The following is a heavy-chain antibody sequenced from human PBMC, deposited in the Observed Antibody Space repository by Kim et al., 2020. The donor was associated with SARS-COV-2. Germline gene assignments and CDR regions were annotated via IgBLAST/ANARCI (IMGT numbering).Heavy chain of an antibody. CDR1: GFTFSSYA. D-gene: IGHD3-3*01. CDR2: ISSNGGST. CDR3: VTGTYYDFWSGYYGMDV. J-gene: IGHJ6*02. Sequence: GGSLRLSCSASGFTFSSYAMHWVRQAPGTGLEFVSAISSNGGSTYYADPVKGRFTISRDNSKNTLYLQMSSLRAEDTAVYYCVTGTYYDFWSGYYGMDVWGQGTTVTVSS. V-gene: IGHV3-64D*09.